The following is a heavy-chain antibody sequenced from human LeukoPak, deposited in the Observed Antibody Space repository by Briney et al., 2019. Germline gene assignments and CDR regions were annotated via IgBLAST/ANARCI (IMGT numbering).Heavy chain of an antibody. D-gene: IGHD1-14*01. CDR1: GYSISSGYY. CDR3: ARDKTGGKAFDI. Sequence: SETLSLTCTVSGYSISSGYYWGWIRQPPGKGLGWIGSMYHSGSTYYNPSLKSRVTMSVDTSKNQFSLKLSSVTAADTAVYYCARDKTGGKAFDIWGQGTMVTVSS. J-gene: IGHJ3*02. CDR2: MYHSGST. V-gene: IGHV4-38-2*02.